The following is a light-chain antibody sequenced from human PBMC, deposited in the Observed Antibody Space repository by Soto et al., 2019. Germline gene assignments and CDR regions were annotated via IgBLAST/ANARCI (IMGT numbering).Light chain of an antibody. J-gene: IGLJ3*02. Sequence: SYELTQPPSVSVAPGQTARITCGGNNIGSKSVHWYQQKPGQAPVLVVYDDSDRPSGIPARFSGSNSGNTATLTISRVEAGDEADYYCQVWDSSSDHRGVFGGGTKLTVL. CDR1: NIGSKS. CDR3: QVWDSSSDHRGV. V-gene: IGLV3-21*02. CDR2: DDS.